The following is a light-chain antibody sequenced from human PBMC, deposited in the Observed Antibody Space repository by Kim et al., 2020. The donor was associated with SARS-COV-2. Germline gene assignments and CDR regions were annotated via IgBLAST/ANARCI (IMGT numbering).Light chain of an antibody. CDR1: NSEVDDYPY. CDR2: EVK. V-gene: IGLV2-8*01. Sequence: GQSLTITCSGINSEVDDYPYVSWYQHHPSKAPRLLIYEVKYRPSGVPGRFSGSKSDNTASLTVSGLQAEDEADYYCSSSAGSNNLVFGGGTQLTVL. J-gene: IGLJ3*02. CDR3: SSSAGSNNLV.